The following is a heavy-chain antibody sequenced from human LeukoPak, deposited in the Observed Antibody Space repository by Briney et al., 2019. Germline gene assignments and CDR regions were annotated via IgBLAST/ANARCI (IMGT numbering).Heavy chain of an antibody. J-gene: IGHJ4*02. V-gene: IGHV3-48*01. CDR1: GFIFSSYS. D-gene: IGHD1-14*01. CDR2: ISSSSSTI. CDR3: AKDQGLYND. Sequence: GGSLRLSCAASGFIFSSYSMNWVRQAPGKGLEWVSYISSSSSTIYYADSVKGRFTISRDNSKNTLYLQMNSLRAEDTAVYYCAKDQGLYNDWGQGTLVTVSS.